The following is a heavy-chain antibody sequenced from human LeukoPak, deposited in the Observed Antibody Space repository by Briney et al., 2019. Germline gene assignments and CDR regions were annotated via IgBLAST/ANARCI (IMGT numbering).Heavy chain of an antibody. CDR3: ARRAGAVAGNYYYYYMDV. V-gene: IGHV3-7*01. Sequence: GGSLRLSCAASGFTFSSYWMSWVRQAPGKGLEWVANIKQDGSEKYYVDSVKGRFTISRDNAKNSLYLQMNSLRAEDTAVYYCARRAGAVAGNYYYYYMDVWGKGTTVTVSS. CDR1: GFTFSSYW. J-gene: IGHJ6*03. D-gene: IGHD6-19*01. CDR2: IKQDGSEK.